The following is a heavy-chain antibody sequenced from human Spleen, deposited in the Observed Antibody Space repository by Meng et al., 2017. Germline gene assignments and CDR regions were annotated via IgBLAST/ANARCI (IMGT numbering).Heavy chain of an antibody. D-gene: IGHD3-16*02. Sequence: ASVKVSCKASGYTFTSYGISWVRQAPGQGLEWMGWISAYNGNTNYAQNFQGRVTMTTDTSTSTAYMELWTLRSDDTAVYYCARDPYYDYVWGSYRHGDSLEIRGQGTMVTVSS. CDR2: ISAYNGNT. CDR1: GYTFTSYG. CDR3: ARDPYYDYVWGSYRHGDSLEI. J-gene: IGHJ3*02. V-gene: IGHV1-18*01.